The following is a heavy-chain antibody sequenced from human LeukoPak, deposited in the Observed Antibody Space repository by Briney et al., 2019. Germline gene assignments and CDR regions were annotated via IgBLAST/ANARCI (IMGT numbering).Heavy chain of an antibody. V-gene: IGHV4-61*02. CDR1: GGSISSGSYY. J-gene: IGHJ6*03. CDR2: IYTSGST. D-gene: IGHD6-19*01. Sequence: PSQTLSLTCTVSGGSISSGSYYWSWIRQPAGKGLEWIGRIYTSGSTNYNPSLKSRVTISVDTSKNQFSLKLSSVTAADTAVYYCARLLRGVSYSSVAGNRRAVFVGYYYMDVWGKGTTVTISS. CDR3: ARLLRGVSYSSVAGNRRAVFVGYYYMDV.